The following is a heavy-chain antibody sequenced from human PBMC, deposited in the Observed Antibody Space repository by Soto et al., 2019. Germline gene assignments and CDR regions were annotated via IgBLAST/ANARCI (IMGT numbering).Heavy chain of an antibody. J-gene: IGHJ5*02. CDR1: GYTFTSYY. CDR3: ARQWLAPRPWNWFDP. V-gene: IGHV1-46*03. Sequence: QVQLVQSGAEVKKPGASVKVPCKASGYTFTSYYMHWVRQAPGQGLEWMGIINPSGGSTSYAQKFQGRVTMTRHTSTSTVYMELSSLRSEDTAVYYCARQWLAPRPWNWFDPWGQGTLVTVSS. CDR2: INPSGGST. D-gene: IGHD6-19*01.